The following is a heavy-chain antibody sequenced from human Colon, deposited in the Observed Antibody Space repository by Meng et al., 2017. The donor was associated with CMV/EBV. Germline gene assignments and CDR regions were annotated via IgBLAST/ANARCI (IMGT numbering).Heavy chain of an antibody. Sequence: TLKAVCPTHVKATQTLTFTSPFFGFSFITDKAVVGWIRHAPGKALEWLGFIYWDDDTRYIPSLKTRLTITRDTSKNQVILTMTNMDPADTATYYCVRRSYSGQDDYWGQGALVTVSS. V-gene: IGHV2-5*02. D-gene: IGHD5-12*01. CDR3: VRRSYSGQDDY. J-gene: IGHJ4*02. CDR2: IYWDDDT. CDR1: GFSFITDKAV.